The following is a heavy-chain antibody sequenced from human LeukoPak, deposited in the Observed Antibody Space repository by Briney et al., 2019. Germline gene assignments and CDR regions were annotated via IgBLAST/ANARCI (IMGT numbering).Heavy chain of an antibody. D-gene: IGHD3-10*01. CDR1: GLTFSSYG. CDR2: IWYDGSNK. CDR3: ARDINYFDY. J-gene: IGHJ4*02. V-gene: IGHV3-33*01. Sequence: TGRSLRLSRAASGLTFSSYGMHWVRQAPGKGLEWVAVIWYDGSNKYYADSVKGRFTISRDNSKNTPYLQMNSLGAEDTAVYYCARDINYFDYWGQGTLVTVSS.